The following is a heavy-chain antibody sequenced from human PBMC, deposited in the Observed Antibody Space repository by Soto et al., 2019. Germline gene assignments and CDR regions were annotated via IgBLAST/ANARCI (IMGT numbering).Heavy chain of an antibody. CDR1: GYTFTGYY. CDR2: INPNSGGT. Sequence: ASVKVSCKASGYTFTGYYMHWVRQAPGQGLEWMGWINPNSGGTNYAQKFQGWVTMTRDTSISTAYMERSRLRSDDTAVYYCARGGSSSGFLGPAINNGFDTWGKGTLFTVAA. J-gene: IGHJ5*02. V-gene: IGHV1-2*04. D-gene: IGHD6-6*01. CDR3: ARGGSSSGFLGPAINNGFDT.